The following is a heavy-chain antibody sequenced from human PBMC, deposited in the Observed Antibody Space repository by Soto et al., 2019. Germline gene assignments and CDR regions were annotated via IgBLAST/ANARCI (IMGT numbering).Heavy chain of an antibody. V-gene: IGHV2-70*01. Sequence: SGPTLVNPTQTLTLTCTLSGFSVNTRGMCVSWIRQPPGKAPEWLALIDWDDDKYYSTSLKTRLTISKDTSGNQVVLRMTNMDPVDTATYYCARTTYNWNYYYYQGMDVCGQGTAVIVSS. J-gene: IGHJ6*02. D-gene: IGHD1-20*01. CDR3: ARTTYNWNYYYYQGMDV. CDR1: GFSVNTRGMC. CDR2: IDWDDDK.